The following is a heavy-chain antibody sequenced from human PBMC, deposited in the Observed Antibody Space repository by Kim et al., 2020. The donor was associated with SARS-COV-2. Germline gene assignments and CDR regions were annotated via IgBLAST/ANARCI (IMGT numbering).Heavy chain of an antibody. D-gene: IGHD4-17*01. Sequence: YYADSVKGRFTISRENSKNALYLQMSSLRAEDTAVYYCAKVSTAVTTADYWGQGTLVTVSS. V-gene: IGHV3-30*02. CDR3: AKVSTAVTTADY. J-gene: IGHJ4*02.